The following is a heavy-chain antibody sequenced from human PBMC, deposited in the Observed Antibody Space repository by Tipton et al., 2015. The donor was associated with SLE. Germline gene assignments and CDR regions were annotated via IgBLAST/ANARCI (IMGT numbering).Heavy chain of an antibody. CDR3: ATGAKERITLVRVRPYYFDY. V-gene: IGHV3-7*01. CDR2: INQDESAK. CDR1: GFTFSTYW. Sequence: SLRLSCVASGFTFSTYWMSWVRQAPGQGLEWVANINQDESAKYYVDSVKGRFTISRDNAENSLYLQMNSLRGEDTAVYYCATGAKERITLVRVRPYYFDYWGQGSLVTVSS. D-gene: IGHD3-10*01. J-gene: IGHJ4*01.